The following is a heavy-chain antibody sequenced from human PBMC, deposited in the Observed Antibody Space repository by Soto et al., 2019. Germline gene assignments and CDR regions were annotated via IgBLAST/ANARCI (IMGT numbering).Heavy chain of an antibody. CDR2: INAGNGNT. CDR1: GYTFTSYA. J-gene: IGHJ6*02. Sequence: QVQLVQSGAEVKKPGASVKVSCKASGYTFTSYAMHWVRQAPGQRLEWMGWINAGNGNTKSSQKFQGRVTITRDTSASTAYMELSSLRSEDTAVYYCARLVGYYAPLDVWGQGTTVTVSS. D-gene: IGHD3-3*01. CDR3: ARLVGYYAPLDV. V-gene: IGHV1-3*01.